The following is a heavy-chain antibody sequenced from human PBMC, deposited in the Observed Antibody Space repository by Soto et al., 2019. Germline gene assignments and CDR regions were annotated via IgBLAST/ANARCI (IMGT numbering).Heavy chain of an antibody. Sequence: PGGSLRLSCAASGSTLSSYEMNWVRQAPGKGLEWVSYISSSGRTTYYADSVKGRFTISRDNAKNSLFLQMNSLRAEDTAVYYCTRGTENYGVPPHYWGQGTQVTVYS. D-gene: IGHD4-17*01. CDR1: GSTLSSYE. CDR2: ISSSGRTT. CDR3: TRGTENYGVPPHY. J-gene: IGHJ4*02. V-gene: IGHV3-48*03.